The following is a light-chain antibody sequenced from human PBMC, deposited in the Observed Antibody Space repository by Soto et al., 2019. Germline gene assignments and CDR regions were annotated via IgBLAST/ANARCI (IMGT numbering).Light chain of an antibody. CDR2: GAS. CDR1: QSISTY. V-gene: IGKV1-39*01. J-gene: IGKJ4*01. CDR3: QQSYTSPVT. Sequence: DIQMTQSPSSLSVSIGDRVTITCRASQSISTYLNWYEQKPGKAPNLLLYGASTLQSGVPSRFSGGGSGTYFTLTISGLQPEDFGSYYCQQSYTSPVTFGGGTKVEIK.